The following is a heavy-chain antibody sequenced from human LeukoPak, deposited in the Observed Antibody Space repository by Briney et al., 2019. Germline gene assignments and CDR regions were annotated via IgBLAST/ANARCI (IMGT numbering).Heavy chain of an antibody. Sequence: PGGSLRLSCAASGFTFDDYAMHWVRQAPGKGLEWVSGISWNSGSIGYADSVKGRFTISRDNAKNSLYLQMNSLRAEDMALYYCAKDRCRLGTTVTTCYFDYWGQGTLVTVSS. CDR1: GFTFDDYA. D-gene: IGHD4-17*01. CDR2: ISWNSGSI. CDR3: AKDRCRLGTTVTTCYFDY. V-gene: IGHV3-9*03. J-gene: IGHJ4*02.